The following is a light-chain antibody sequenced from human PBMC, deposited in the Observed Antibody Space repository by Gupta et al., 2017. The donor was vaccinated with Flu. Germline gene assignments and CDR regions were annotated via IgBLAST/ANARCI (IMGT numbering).Light chain of an antibody. V-gene: IGKV1-5*03. CDR3: QQYNTYSRT. J-gene: IGKJ1*01. CDR2: KAS. CDR1: QNINNW. Sequence: DIQMTQSPSTLSASVGDRVTITCRANQNINNWLAWYQQKPGKAPNLLIYKASSLESGVPSRFSGSGSGTEFTLTISSLQPDDFATYSCQQYNTYSRTFGQGTKVEIK.